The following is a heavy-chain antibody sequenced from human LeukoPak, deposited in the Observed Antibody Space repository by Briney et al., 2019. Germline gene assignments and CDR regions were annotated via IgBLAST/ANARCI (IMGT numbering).Heavy chain of an antibody. CDR3: ARDRFDDRSGYYYHYYYYMDV. Sequence: GGSLRRSCAASGCTISNHGMNWVRQAPGKGVEWVSGISPSGDITYYADSVKGRLTISRDNSKNTLYLEVISLTAEDTAVYYCARDRFDDRSGYYYHYYYYMDVWGKGTTVTVSS. CDR2: ISPSGDIT. V-gene: IGHV3-23*01. J-gene: IGHJ6*03. D-gene: IGHD3-22*01. CDR1: GCTISNHG.